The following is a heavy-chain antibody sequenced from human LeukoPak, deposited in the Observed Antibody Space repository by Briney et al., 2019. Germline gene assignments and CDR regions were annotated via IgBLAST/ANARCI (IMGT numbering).Heavy chain of an antibody. CDR1: GYTFTSYY. CDR2: INPSGGST. J-gene: IGHJ1*01. V-gene: IGHV1-46*01. D-gene: IGHD3-22*01. Sequence: ASVKVSCKPSGYTFTSYYMHWVRQAPGQGLEWMGIINPSGGSTSYAQKFQGRVTMTRDTSTSTVYMELSSLRSEDTAVYYCAREGYYDSSGYFSYFQHWGQGTLVTVSS. CDR3: AREGYYDSSGYFSYFQH.